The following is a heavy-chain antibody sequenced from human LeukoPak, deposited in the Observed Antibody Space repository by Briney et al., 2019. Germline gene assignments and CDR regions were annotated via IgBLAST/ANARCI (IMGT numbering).Heavy chain of an antibody. CDR1: GGTFSSYA. D-gene: IGHD3-22*01. V-gene: IGHV1-69*06. Sequence: VASVKVSCKASGGTFSSYAISWVRQAPGQGLEWMGGIIPIFGTANYAQKFQGRVTITADKSTSTAYMELSSLRSEDTAVYYCARGPPRTYYYDSSGYYQTLDYWGQGTLVTASS. J-gene: IGHJ4*02. CDR3: ARGPPRTYYYDSSGYYQTLDY. CDR2: IIPIFGTA.